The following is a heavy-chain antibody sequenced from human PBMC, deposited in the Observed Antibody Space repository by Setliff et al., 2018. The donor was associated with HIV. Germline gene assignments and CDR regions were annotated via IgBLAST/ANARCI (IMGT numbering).Heavy chain of an antibody. CDR1: GYSFTTYW. Sequence: GESLKISCKGSGYSFTTYWIGWVRQMPGKGLEWMGIIHPGDSETRYNPSFQGQVIISADKSIGIAYLQWSSLKASDTAMYYCASLQPDAVDVWGQGTTVTVSS. CDR2: IHPGDSET. CDR3: ASLQPDAVDV. V-gene: IGHV5-51*01. J-gene: IGHJ6*02.